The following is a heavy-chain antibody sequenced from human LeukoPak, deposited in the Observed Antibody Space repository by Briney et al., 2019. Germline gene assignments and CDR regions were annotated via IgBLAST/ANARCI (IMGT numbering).Heavy chain of an antibody. CDR3: ARGEFDGGVYFDY. CDR1: GGSISSSYW. Sequence: SGTLSLTCAVSGGSISSSYWWSWVRQSPGKGLEWIGEIYHSGSTNYNPSLKSRVTISVDKSKNHFSLKLSPVTAADTAVYYCARGEFDGGVYFDYWGQGTLVTVSS. CDR2: IYHSGST. J-gene: IGHJ4*02. D-gene: IGHD3-16*01. V-gene: IGHV4-4*02.